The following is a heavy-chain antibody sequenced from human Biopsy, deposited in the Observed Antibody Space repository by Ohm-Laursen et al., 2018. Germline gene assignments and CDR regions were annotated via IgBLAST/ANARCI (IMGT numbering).Heavy chain of an antibody. CDR2: IWYDGSSE. CDR3: ARDPIVGSKADGMDV. D-gene: IGHD1-26*01. V-gene: IGHV3-33*01. Sequence: LSLTCAASGFTFSVYAMHWVRQAPGKGLEWVAIIWYDGSSEYYADSVKGRFTISRDNSKNTVYLEMNSLRAEDTAVYFCARDPIVGSKADGMDVWGQGTTVTVSS. CDR1: GFTFSVYA. J-gene: IGHJ6*02.